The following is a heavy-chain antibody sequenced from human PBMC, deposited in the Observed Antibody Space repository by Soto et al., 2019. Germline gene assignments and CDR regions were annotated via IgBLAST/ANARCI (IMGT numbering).Heavy chain of an antibody. V-gene: IGHV4-39*01. CDR1: GGSISSSSYY. Sequence: PSETLSLTCTVSGGSISSSSYYWGWIRQPSGKGLEWIGSIYYSGSTYYNPSLKSRVTISVDTSKNQFSLKLSSVTAADTAVYYCAKTVAARPGFPGYYYGLDVWGQGNKVTVAS. CDR3: AKTVAARPGFPGYYYGLDV. D-gene: IGHD6-6*01. CDR2: IYYSGST. J-gene: IGHJ6*02.